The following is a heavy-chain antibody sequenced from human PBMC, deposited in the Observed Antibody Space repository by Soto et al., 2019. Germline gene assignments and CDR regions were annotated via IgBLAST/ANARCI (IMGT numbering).Heavy chain of an antibody. CDR1: GGTFSSYA. CDR2: IIPIFGTA. J-gene: IGHJ6*03. D-gene: IGHD3-10*01. V-gene: IGHV1-69*13. CDR3: ASVAYYGSGSYYYYMDV. Sequence: ASVKVSCKASGGTFSSYAISWVRQAPGQGLEWMGGIIPIFGTANYAQKFQGRVTITADESTSTAYMELSSLRSEDTAVYYCASVAYYGSGSYYYYMDVWGKGTTVTVSS.